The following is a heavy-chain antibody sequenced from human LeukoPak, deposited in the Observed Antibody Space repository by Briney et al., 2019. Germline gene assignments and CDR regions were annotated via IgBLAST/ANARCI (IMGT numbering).Heavy chain of an antibody. V-gene: IGHV3-23*01. Sequence: GGSLRLSCAASGFTFSNYAMNWVRQAPGRGLEWASSTAGSGISKDYADSVKGRFTISKDKSKNTLYLQMDNLRAEDTGVYFCARLPTFYYDSSGYHYDYWGQGTLVTVSS. CDR1: GFTFSNYA. J-gene: IGHJ4*02. D-gene: IGHD3-22*01. CDR3: ARLPTFYYDSSGYHYDY. CDR2: TAGSGISK.